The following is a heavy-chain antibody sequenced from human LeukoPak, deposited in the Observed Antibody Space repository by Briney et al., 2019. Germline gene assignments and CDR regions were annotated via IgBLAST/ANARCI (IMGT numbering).Heavy chain of an antibody. CDR2: ISYDGSNK. CDR1: GFTFSSYG. Sequence: GRSLRLSCAASGFTFSSYGMHWVRQAPGKGLEWVAVISYDGSNKYYADSVKGRFTISRDNSKNTLYLQMNSLRAEDTAVYYCAKVVLAAGTNYYYYMDVWGKGTTVTISS. D-gene: IGHD6-13*01. V-gene: IGHV3-30*18. CDR3: AKVVLAAGTNYYYYMDV. J-gene: IGHJ6*03.